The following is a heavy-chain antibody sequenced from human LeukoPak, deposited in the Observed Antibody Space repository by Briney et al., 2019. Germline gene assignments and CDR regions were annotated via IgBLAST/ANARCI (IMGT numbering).Heavy chain of an antibody. D-gene: IGHD3-10*01. CDR2: INPSGGST. V-gene: IGHV1-46*01. Sequence: GASVKVSCKASGYTFTRYHMHWVRQAPGQRLEYIGIINPSGGSTSYAPKFQGRVTMTRDTSTSTVYMELSSLRSDDTGVYYCARDPGSSFPQDWFDHWGQGTLVTVSS. J-gene: IGHJ5*02. CDR1: GYTFTRYH. CDR3: ARDPGSSFPQDWFDH.